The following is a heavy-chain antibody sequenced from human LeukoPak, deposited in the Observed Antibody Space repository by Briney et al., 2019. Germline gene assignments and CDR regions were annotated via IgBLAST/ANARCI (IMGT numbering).Heavy chain of an antibody. CDR2: IYYSGST. CDR1: GGSISSGGYY. J-gene: IGHJ5*02. D-gene: IGHD6-13*01. V-gene: IGHV4-31*11. Sequence: PSQTLSLTCAVSGGSISSGGYYWSWIRQHPGKGLEWIGYIYYSGSTYYNPSLKSRVTISVDTSKNQFSLKLSSVTAADTAVYYCARVGYSSSWLPNNWFDPWGQGTLVTVSS. CDR3: ARVGYSSSWLPNNWFDP.